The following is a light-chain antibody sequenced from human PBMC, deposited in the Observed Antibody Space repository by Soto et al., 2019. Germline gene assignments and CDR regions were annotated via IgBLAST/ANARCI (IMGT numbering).Light chain of an antibody. CDR1: QDVSWS. CDR2: AAS. V-gene: IGKV1-9*01. Sequence: DTPLTQSPSFLSASVGDRVTITCRASQDVSWSLGWYQQKAGKAPKLLISAASTLHSGVPSRFSGSGSDTDFTLTISNLQPEDFATYYCQQLWTYPLTFGGGTKVEIK. J-gene: IGKJ4*01. CDR3: QQLWTYPLT.